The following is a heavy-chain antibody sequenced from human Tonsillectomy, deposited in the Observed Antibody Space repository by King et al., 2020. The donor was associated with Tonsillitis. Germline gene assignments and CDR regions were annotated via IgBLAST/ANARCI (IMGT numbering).Heavy chain of an antibody. Sequence: VQLVESGGVVVQPGGSLSLSCAASGFTFDDYTMHWVRQAPGKGLEWVSLISWDGGSTYYADSVKGRFTISRDNSKNSLYLQMNSLRTEDTALYYCAKEIAHMRSGHTFDYFDDWGQGTLVTVSS. V-gene: IGHV3-43*01. CDR1: GFTFDDYT. CDR2: ISWDGGST. CDR3: AKEIAHMRSGHTFDYFDD. D-gene: IGHD6-19*01. J-gene: IGHJ4*02.